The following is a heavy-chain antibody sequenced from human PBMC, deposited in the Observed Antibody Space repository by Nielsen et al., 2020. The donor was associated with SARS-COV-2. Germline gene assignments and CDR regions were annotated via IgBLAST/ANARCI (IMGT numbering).Heavy chain of an antibody. CDR1: GYSFTSYW. J-gene: IGHJ5*02. D-gene: IGHD3-10*01. CDR2: IIPIFGTA. CDR3: AQKWFGEQGDWFDP. V-gene: IGHV1-69*01. Sequence: GGSLRLSCKGSGYSFTSYWISWVRQAPGQGLEWMGGIIPIFGTANYAQKFQGRVTITADESTSTAYMELSSLRSEDTAVYYCAQKWFGEQGDWFDPWGQGTLVTVSS.